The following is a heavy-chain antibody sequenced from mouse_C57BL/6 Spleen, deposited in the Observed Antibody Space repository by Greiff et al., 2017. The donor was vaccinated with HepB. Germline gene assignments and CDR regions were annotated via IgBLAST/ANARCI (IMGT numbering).Heavy chain of an antibody. CDR3: ARGGKDYGSSYDY. D-gene: IGHD1-1*01. V-gene: IGHV1-64*01. Sequence: QVQLQQSGAELVKPGASVKLSCKASGYTFTSYWMHWVKQRPGQGLEWIGMIHPTSGSTNYNEKFKSKATLTVDKSSSTAYMQLSSLTSEDSAVYCCARGGKDYGSSYDYWGQGTTLTVSS. CDR1: GYTFTSYW. J-gene: IGHJ2*01. CDR2: IHPTSGST.